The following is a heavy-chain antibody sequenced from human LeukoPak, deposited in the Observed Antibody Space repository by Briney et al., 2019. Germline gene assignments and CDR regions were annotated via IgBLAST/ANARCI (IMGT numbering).Heavy chain of an antibody. CDR1: AFTFSSSG. D-gene: IGHD6-13*01. V-gene: IGHV3-23*01. J-gene: IGHJ4*02. CDR3: AKTKGYVDC. Sequence: PGGSLRLSCAASAFTFSSSGMSWVRQAPGKGLEWVSVSGSGGNTYYADSVKGRFTISRDNSKNTLYLQMNSLRTEDTAVYYCAKTKGYVDCWGQGTLVTVSS. CDR2: SGSGGNT.